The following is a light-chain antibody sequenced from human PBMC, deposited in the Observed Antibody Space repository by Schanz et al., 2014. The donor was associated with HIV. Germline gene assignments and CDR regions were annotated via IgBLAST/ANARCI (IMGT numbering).Light chain of an antibody. Sequence: QSVLTQPPSTSGTPGQRVTISCSGSSSNIGTYNVNWYQQLPGTAPRLLIYTQDQRPSGVPDRFSGSKSGTSASLAISGLRSEDEADYYCAAWDDSLSGLVFGGGTKLTVL. CDR2: TQD. J-gene: IGLJ2*01. CDR3: AAWDDSLSGLV. CDR1: SSNIGTYN. V-gene: IGLV1-47*02.